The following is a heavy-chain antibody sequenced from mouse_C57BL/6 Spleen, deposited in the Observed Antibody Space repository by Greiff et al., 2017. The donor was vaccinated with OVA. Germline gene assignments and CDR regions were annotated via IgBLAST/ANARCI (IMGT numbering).Heavy chain of an antibody. J-gene: IGHJ1*03. D-gene: IGHD2-1*01. CDR2: ISYDGSN. V-gene: IGHV3-6*01. CDR3: ASPYGNYGYFDV. CDR1: GYSITSGYY. Sequence: VQLQQSGPGLVKPSQSLSLTCSVTGYSITSGYYWNWIRQFPGNKLEWMGYISYDGSNNYNPSLKNRISITRDTSKNQFFLKLNSVTTEDTATYYCASPYGNYGYFDVWGTGTTVTVSS.